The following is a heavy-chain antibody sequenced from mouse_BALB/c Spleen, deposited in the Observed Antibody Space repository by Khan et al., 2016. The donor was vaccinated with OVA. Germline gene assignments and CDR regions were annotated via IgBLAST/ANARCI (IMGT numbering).Heavy chain of an antibody. CDR2: ISSAATYT. CDR1: GFTFSSFV. V-gene: IGHV5-9-3*01. Sequence: EGELGASGGGLVEPGGSLKLSCAASGFTFSSFVMSWVRQTPEKRLEWVATISSAATYTYYPDSVKGRFTISRDNAKNTLYLQMNSLRSDETAIYYCTDGNYGWFAYWGQGTLVTVST. J-gene: IGHJ3*01. CDR3: TDGNYGWFAY. D-gene: IGHD2-1*01.